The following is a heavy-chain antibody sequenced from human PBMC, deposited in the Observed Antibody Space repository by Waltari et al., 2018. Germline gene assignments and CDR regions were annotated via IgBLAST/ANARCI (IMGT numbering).Heavy chain of an antibody. CDR3: ARGGGPSNYYYYGMDV. J-gene: IGHJ6*02. D-gene: IGHD6-25*01. CDR2: IYHSGST. Sequence: QVQLQESGPGLVKPSETLSLTCTVSNYSISSGYYWGWIRQPPGKGLEWIGNIYHSGSTYYNPPLKSRVTISVDTSKNQFSLKLNSVTAADTAVYYCARGGGPSNYYYYGMDVWGQGTTVTVSS. V-gene: IGHV4-38-2*02. CDR1: NYSISSGYY.